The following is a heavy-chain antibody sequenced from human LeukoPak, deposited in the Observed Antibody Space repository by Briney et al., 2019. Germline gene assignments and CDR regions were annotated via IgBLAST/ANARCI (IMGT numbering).Heavy chain of an antibody. V-gene: IGHV4-59*08. CDR3: ARLVVAATGNWFDP. D-gene: IGHD2-15*01. Sequence: SETLSLTCTVSGGSISSHYWSWIRQPPGKGLECIGYTYYSGSTNYNPSLKSRVTISVDTSKNQFSLKLSSVTAADTAVYYCARLVVAATGNWFDPWGQGTLVTVSS. CDR1: GGSISSHY. CDR2: TYYSGST. J-gene: IGHJ5*02.